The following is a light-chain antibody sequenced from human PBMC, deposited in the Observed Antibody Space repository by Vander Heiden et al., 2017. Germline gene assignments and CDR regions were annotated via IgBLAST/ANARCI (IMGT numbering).Light chain of an antibody. CDR1: QSVLYSSNNKNY. V-gene: IGKV4-1*01. J-gene: IGKJ4*01. CDR2: WAS. Sequence: DIVMTQSPDSLAVSLGERATINCKSSQSVLYSSNNKNYLTWYQQKPGQPPKLLIYWASTRESGVPDRFSGSGSGTDFTLTISSLQAEDVAVYYCQQDYTTPTFGGGTKVEIK. CDR3: QQDYTTPT.